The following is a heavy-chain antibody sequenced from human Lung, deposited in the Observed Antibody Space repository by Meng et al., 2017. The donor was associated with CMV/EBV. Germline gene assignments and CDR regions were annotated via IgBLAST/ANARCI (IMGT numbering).Heavy chain of an antibody. J-gene: IGHJ4*02. CDR1: GGTFSSYA. CDR3: ASEHQLLLDY. D-gene: IGHD2-2*01. Sequence: SXXVSCKASGGTFSSYAISWVRQAPGQGLEWMGGIIPILGIANYAQKFQGRVTITADKSTSTAYMELSSLRSEDTAVYYCASEHQLLLDYWGQGTLVTVSS. CDR2: IIPILGIA. V-gene: IGHV1-69*10.